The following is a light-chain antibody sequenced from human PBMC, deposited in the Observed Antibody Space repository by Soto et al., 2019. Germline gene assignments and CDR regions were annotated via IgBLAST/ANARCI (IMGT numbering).Light chain of an antibody. CDR3: AAWDDSLRASV. CDR1: NYNIGIGY. J-gene: IGLJ1*01. Sequence: QSVLTQPPSTSGTPGQGVTISCSGGNYNIGIGYVYWYQQLPGAAPKLLIYKTNQRSAGVPDRFSASKSGTSASLAISGLRSEDGADYYCAAWDDSLRASVFGSGTKVTVL. CDR2: KTN. V-gene: IGLV1-47*01.